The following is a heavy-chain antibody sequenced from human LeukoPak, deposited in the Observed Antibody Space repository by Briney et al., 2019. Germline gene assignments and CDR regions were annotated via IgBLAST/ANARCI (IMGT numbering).Heavy chain of an antibody. V-gene: IGHV3-48*01. J-gene: IGHJ5*02. CDR2: ISSSSSTM. Sequence: GGSLRLSCAASGFTFSSYSMNWVRQAPGKGLQWVSYISSSSSTMYYADSVKGRFTISRDNAKNSLYLQMNSLRAEDTAVYYCARIAGGWFDPWGQGTLVTVSS. CDR1: GFTFSSYS. D-gene: IGHD2-21*01. CDR3: ARIAGGWFDP.